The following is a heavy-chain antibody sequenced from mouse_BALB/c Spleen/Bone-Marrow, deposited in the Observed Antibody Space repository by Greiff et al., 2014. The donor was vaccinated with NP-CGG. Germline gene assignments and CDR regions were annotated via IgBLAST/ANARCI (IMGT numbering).Heavy chain of an antibody. CDR3: TRDHYYYGSSYWYFDV. D-gene: IGHD1-1*01. Sequence: QVQLKHSGAELVKPGASVKLSCKASGYTFTSYYMYWVKQRPGQGLEWIGGINPSNGGTNFNEKFKSKATLSVDKSSSTAYMQLSSLTSEDSAVYYCTRDHYYYGSSYWYFDVWGAGTTVTVSS. V-gene: IGHV1S81*02. CDR2: INPSNGGT. CDR1: GYTFTSYY. J-gene: IGHJ1*01.